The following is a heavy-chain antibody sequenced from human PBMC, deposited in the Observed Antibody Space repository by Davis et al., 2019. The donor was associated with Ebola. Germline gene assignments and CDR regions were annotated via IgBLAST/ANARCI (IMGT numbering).Heavy chain of an antibody. CDR2: ISGFNTNT. CDR3: ARAPNYDVLTGTSSYYFDY. Sequence: ASVKVSCKSSGYTFTSYGPVWVRQAPGLGLEWMGWISGFNTNTNFAQKFRGRVTVSKDTSTNTAYMDLRSLTSDDTAIYYCARAPNYDVLTGTSSYYFDYWGQGTLATVS. J-gene: IGHJ4*02. D-gene: IGHD3-9*01. CDR1: GYTFTSYG. V-gene: IGHV1-18*04.